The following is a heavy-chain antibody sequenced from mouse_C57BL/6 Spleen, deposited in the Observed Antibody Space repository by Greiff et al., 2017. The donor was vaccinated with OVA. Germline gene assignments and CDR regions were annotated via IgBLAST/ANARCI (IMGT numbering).Heavy chain of an antibody. CDR3: ARSYKTYYAMDY. CDR1: GYTFTSYW. V-gene: IGHV1-52*01. Sequence: QVQLQQPGAELVRPGSSVKLSCKASGYTFTSYWMHWVKQRPIQGLEWIGNIDPSDSETHYNQKFKDKATLTVDKSSSTAYMQLSSLTSEDSAVYYCARSYKTYYAMDYWGQGTSVTVSS. D-gene: IGHD1-3*01. J-gene: IGHJ4*01. CDR2: IDPSDSET.